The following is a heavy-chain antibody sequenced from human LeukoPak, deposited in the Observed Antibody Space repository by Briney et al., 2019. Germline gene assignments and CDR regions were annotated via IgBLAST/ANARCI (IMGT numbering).Heavy chain of an antibody. J-gene: IGHJ6*03. Sequence: PGGSLRLSCAASGFTVSSNYMSWVRQAPGKGLEWVSVIYSGGSTYYADSVKGRFTISRDDSKNTLYLQMNSLRAEDTAVYYCARDWNGFYYYYMDVWGKGTTVTVSS. V-gene: IGHV3-66*02. CDR3: ARDWNGFYYYYMDV. CDR1: GFTVSSNY. D-gene: IGHD1-1*01. CDR2: IYSGGST.